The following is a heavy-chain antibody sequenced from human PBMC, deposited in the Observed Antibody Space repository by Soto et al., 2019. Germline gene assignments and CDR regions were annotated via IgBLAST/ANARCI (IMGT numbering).Heavy chain of an antibody. D-gene: IGHD6-13*01. CDR1: GFIFTNLW. CDR2: SDTSGSST. J-gene: IGHJ4*02. CDR3: AKDSWYFDL. V-gene: IGHV3-74*01. Sequence: GGSLRLSCEASGFIFTNLWMHWVRQVAGKGLVWVSRSDTSGSSTSYADSVKGRFTISRDNAKNTVSLQMNSLRAEDTGVYYCAKDSWYFDLWSQGSLVTVSS.